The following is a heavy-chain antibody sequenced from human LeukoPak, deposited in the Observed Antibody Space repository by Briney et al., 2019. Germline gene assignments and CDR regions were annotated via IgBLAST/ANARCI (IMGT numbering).Heavy chain of an antibody. J-gene: IGHJ6*03. CDR3: AKKMAMVQGNYMDV. CDR2: ISGSGGST. CDR1: GFTFSSYA. Sequence: GGSLRLSCAASGFTFSSYAMSWVRQAPGKGLEWVSAISGSGGSTYYADSVKGRFTISRDNSKNTLYLQMNSLRAEDTAVYYCAKKMAMVQGNYMDVWGKGATVTVSS. V-gene: IGHV3-23*01. D-gene: IGHD5-24*01.